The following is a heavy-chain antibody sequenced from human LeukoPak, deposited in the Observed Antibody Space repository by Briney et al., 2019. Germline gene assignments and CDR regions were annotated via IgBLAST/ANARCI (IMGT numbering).Heavy chain of an antibody. D-gene: IGHD5-24*01. J-gene: IGHJ4*02. CDR3: ARAAGYNYPYYFDY. CDR2: IYGGGNI. Sequence: GGSLRLSCAASGFTVSSNYMNWVRQAPGKGLEWVSVIYGGGNIYYADSVKGRFTISRDNSKNTLYLQMNSLRAEATAVYYCARAAGYNYPYYFDYWGQGTLVTASS. V-gene: IGHV3-53*01. CDR1: GFTVSSNY.